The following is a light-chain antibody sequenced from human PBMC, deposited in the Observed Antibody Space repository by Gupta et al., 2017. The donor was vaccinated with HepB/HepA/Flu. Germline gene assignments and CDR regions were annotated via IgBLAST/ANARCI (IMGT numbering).Light chain of an antibody. CDR3: QAWDSNTVI. Sequence: SYDLTQPPSVSVSPGQTASITCSGDKLEDKYTCWYRQKPGQSPVLVIYQDNRRPSGIPERFSGSNSGNTATLTISGTQAMVEADYYCQAWDSNTVIFGGGTKLTVL. CDR1: KLEDKY. CDR2: QDN. J-gene: IGLJ2*01. V-gene: IGLV3-1*01.